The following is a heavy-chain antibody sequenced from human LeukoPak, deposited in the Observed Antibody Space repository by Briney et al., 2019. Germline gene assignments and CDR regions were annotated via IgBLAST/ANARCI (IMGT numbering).Heavy chain of an antibody. CDR2: VSYDGSYK. Sequence: GGSLRLSCAASGFTFSSYEMNWVRQAPGKGLEWVAVVSYDGSYKYYADSVKGRFTISRDNSKNTLYLQMNSLRAEDTAVYYCARAPGYGAAYYFDYWGQGTLVTVSS. D-gene: IGHD1-1*01. CDR1: GFTFSSYE. V-gene: IGHV3-30*04. J-gene: IGHJ4*02. CDR3: ARAPGYGAAYYFDY.